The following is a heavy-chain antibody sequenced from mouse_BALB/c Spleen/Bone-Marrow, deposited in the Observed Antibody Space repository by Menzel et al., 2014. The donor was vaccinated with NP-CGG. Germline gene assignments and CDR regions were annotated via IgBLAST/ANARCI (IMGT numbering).Heavy chain of an antibody. V-gene: IGHV1-69*02. Sequence: QVQLQQSGAELVKPRASVKLSCKASGYTFTSYWMHWVKQRPGQGLEWIGEIDPSDSYTNYNQKFKGKATLTVDKSSSTAYMQLSSLTSEDSAVYYCATARATSYAMDYWGQGTSVTVSS. CDR2: IDPSDSYT. D-gene: IGHD3-1*01. J-gene: IGHJ4*01. CDR3: ATARATSYAMDY. CDR1: GYTFTSYW.